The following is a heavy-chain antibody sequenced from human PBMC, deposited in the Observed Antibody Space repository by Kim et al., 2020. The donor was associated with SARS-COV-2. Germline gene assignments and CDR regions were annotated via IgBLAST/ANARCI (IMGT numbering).Heavy chain of an antibody. D-gene: IGHD4-17*01. Sequence: SLKSRVTISVDTAKNQFSLKLTSVTAADTAVYYCARKASETVTTSWYFDLWGRGTLVTVSS. CDR3: ARKASETVTTSWYFDL. V-gene: IGHV4-59*01. J-gene: IGHJ2*01.